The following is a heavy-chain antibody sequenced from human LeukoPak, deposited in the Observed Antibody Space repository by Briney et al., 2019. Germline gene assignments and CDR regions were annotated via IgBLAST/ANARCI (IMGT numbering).Heavy chain of an antibody. Sequence: GGSLRLSCAASGFTFSSYEMNWVRQAPGKGLEWVSYIGSSGSTIYYADSVKGRFTISRDNAKNSLYLQMNSLRAEDTAVYYCARERSYYGGNSFDYWGQGTLVTVSS. CDR2: IGSSGSTI. CDR3: ARERSYYGGNSFDY. D-gene: IGHD4-23*01. V-gene: IGHV3-48*03. J-gene: IGHJ4*02. CDR1: GFTFSSYE.